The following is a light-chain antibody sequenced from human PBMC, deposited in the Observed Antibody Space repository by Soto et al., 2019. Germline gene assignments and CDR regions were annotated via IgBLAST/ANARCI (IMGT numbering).Light chain of an antibody. CDR2: AAS. CDR3: QQYADVPLT. CDR1: QSIYKW. J-gene: IGKJ4*01. V-gene: IGKV1-12*01. Sequence: DIQMTQSPSSVSASIGDRVTISCRASQSIYKWLVWYQQKPGKAPKLLIYAASSLQSGVPSRFSGSGYGTDFTLTITSLQPEDFATYFCQQYADVPLTFGGGTKVDIK.